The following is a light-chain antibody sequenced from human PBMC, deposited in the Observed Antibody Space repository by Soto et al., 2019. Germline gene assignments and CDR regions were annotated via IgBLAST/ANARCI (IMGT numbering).Light chain of an antibody. J-gene: IGKJ5*01. CDR2: GAS. CDR3: QQYKNWPL. CDR1: HSVNSH. V-gene: IGKV3-15*01. Sequence: ESVLTQSPCTLSLSPGQRLTLSYRTSHSVNSHVAWYQQQPGLAPRIRLYGASTRATGIPVRLSGSGFGTEFTLTISSLQSEDFAVYYCQQYKNWPLFGQGTRLEIK.